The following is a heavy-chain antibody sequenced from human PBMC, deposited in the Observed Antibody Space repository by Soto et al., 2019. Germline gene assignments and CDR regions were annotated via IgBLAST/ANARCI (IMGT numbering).Heavy chain of an antibody. V-gene: IGHV4-31*09. CDR2: IHHSGAT. J-gene: IGHJ6*02. CDR3: ATQGFYRMGV. Sequence: SETLSLTCTVSGGSISSGGYYWSWIRQHPGKGLEWIGEIHHSGATNYNPSLKSRVTISVDKSKNQFSLKLNSVTAADTAMFYCATQGFYRMGVWGRGTTVTVSS. CDR1: GGSISSGGYY.